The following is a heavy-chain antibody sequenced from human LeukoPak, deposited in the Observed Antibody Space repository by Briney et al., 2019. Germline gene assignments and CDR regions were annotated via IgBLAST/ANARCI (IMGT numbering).Heavy chain of an antibody. CDR3: ARVVSGALPN. Sequence: PGGSLRLSCAVSEFTVSSNFMTWVRQTPGKGLEWVSVIYSGGNTYYADSVKGRFTISRHNSNNTVSLQMNTLRAEDTAVYFCARVVSGALPNWGQGTLVTVSS. J-gene: IGHJ4*02. V-gene: IGHV3-53*04. D-gene: IGHD1-26*01. CDR2: IYSGGNT. CDR1: EFTVSSNF.